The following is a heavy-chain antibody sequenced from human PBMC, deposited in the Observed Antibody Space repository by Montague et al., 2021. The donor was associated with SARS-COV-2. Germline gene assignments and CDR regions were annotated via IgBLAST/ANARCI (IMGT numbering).Heavy chain of an antibody. CDR3: ARGASVLWWWPFDY. V-gene: IGHV4-34*01. D-gene: IGHD2-21*01. CDR1: GGSFSGYY. CDR2: INHSGSA. Sequence: SETLSLTCAVYGGSFSGYYWSWIRQPPGKGLEWIAEINHSGSANYNPSXXSRVTISVDTSKNQFSLKLSSVTAADTAVYYCARGASVLWWWPFDYWGQGTLVTVSS. J-gene: IGHJ4*02.